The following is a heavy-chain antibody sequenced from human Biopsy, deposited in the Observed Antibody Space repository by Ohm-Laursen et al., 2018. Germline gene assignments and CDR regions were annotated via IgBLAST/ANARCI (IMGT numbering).Heavy chain of an antibody. Sequence: EASVKASCKASGYSFTKYYINWVRQAPGQGLEWMGIINPTGGTTSYAEKFQGRVTLTRDTSTGTVYLELNSLIYEDTALYYCPRDETGSSVFGPYYYGMDVWGQGTTVTVSS. J-gene: IGHJ6*02. V-gene: IGHV1-46*01. CDR3: PRDETGSSVFGPYYYGMDV. CDR2: INPTGGTT. CDR1: GYSFTKYY. D-gene: IGHD3-9*01.